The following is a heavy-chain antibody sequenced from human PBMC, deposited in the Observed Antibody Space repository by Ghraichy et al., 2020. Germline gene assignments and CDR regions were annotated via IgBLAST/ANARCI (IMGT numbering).Heavy chain of an antibody. Sequence: SETLYLTCTVSGGSISSSSYYWGWIRQPPGKGLEWIGSIYYSGSTYYNPSLKSRVTISVDTSKNQFSLKLSSVTAADTAVYYCARLTSGSTYDYWGQGTLVTVSS. CDR3: ARLTSGSTYDY. CDR2: IYYSGST. D-gene: IGHD1-26*01. V-gene: IGHV4-39*01. J-gene: IGHJ4*02. CDR1: GGSISSSSYY.